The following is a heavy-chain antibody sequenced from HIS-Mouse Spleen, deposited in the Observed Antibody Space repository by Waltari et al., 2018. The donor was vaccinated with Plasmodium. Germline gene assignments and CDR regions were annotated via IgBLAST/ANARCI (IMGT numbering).Heavy chain of an antibody. CDR3: AKILSYSSSPEDY. Sequence: QVQLVESGGGVVQPGRSLRLSCAASGFTFSSYGMHWVRQAPGKGVEWVAVISNDGRNKYYADSVKGRFTISRDNSKNTLYLQMNSLRAEDTAVYYCAKILSYSSSPEDYWGQGTLVTVSS. D-gene: IGHD6-6*01. V-gene: IGHV3-30*18. CDR1: GFTFSSYG. CDR2: ISNDGRNK. J-gene: IGHJ4*02.